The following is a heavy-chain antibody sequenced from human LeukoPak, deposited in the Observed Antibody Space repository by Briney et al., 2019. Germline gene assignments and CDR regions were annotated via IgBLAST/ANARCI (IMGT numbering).Heavy chain of an antibody. CDR1: GASISSYY. CDR3: ARHRGLTDSFYPFDP. Sequence: PSETLSLTCTVSGASISSYYRSWIRQPPGKGLEWIGYIYYSGSTSYNPSPKSRVTISVDTSKNQFSLKLSSVTAADAAVYYCARHRGLTDSFYPFDPWGQGTLVTVSS. CDR2: IYYSGST. V-gene: IGHV4-59*08. D-gene: IGHD3-10*01. J-gene: IGHJ5*02.